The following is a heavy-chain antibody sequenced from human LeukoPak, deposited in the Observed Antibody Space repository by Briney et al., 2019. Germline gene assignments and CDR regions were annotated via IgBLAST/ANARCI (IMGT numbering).Heavy chain of an antibody. J-gene: IGHJ4*02. D-gene: IGHD5-24*01. CDR2: ISSSSSTI. V-gene: IGHV3-48*01. CDR1: GLTFSSYS. CDR3: ARLRSTQLRYFDVDY. Sequence: GGSLRLSCAASGLTFSSYSMNWVRQAPGKGLEWVSYISSSSSTIYYADSVKGRFTISRDNAKNSLYLQMNSLRAEDTAVYFCARLRSTQLRYFDVDYWGQGTLVTVSS.